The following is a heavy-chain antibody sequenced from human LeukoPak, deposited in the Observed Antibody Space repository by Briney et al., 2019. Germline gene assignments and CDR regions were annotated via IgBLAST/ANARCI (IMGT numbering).Heavy chain of an antibody. D-gene: IGHD3-10*01. V-gene: IGHV4-39*07. J-gene: IGHJ4*02. CDR2: IYHSGNT. CDR3: ARAPMVRGVIITGLDY. Sequence: PSETLSLTCTVSGGSISSSSYYWGWIRQPPGKGLEWIGSIYHSGNTYYNPSLKSRVTISVDTSKNQFSLKLSSVTAADTAVYYCARAPMVRGVIITGLDYWGQGTLVTVSS. CDR1: GGSISSSSYY.